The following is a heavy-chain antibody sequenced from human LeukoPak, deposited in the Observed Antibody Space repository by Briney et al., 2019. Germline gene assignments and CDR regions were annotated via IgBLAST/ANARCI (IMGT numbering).Heavy chain of an antibody. CDR2: IIPIFGTA. CDR1: GGTFSSYA. J-gene: IGHJ5*02. V-gene: IGHV1-69*06. D-gene: IGHD2-21*02. CDR3: ARCGGDCYFGWFDP. Sequence: GPSVNVSCKASGGTFSSYAISWVRQAPGQGREWMGGIIPIFGTANYTQKCQGRATITADTSASTTYTEHSSLDSEDTAVYYGARCGGDCYFGWFDPWGRGTLVTVSS.